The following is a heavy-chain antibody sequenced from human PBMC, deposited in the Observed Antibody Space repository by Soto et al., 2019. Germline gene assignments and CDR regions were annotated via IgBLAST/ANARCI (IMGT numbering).Heavy chain of an antibody. D-gene: IGHD1-26*01. CDR1: GESLNYYY. J-gene: IGHJ5*02. CDR2: FYDSGRGTT. Sequence: QVQVQQWGAGLLKPSETLSLTCAVYGESLNYYYWRWIRQAPGKGLEWIGEFYDSGRGTTKYNPSVKRRVAISADTSNGPFSLRMTSVSAADPAVYYCASGEWADRFAHWGQGTLVSVSS. V-gene: IGHV4-34*01. CDR3: ASGEWADRFAH.